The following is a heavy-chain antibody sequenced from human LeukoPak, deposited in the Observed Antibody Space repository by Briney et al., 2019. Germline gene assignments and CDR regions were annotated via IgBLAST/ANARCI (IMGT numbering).Heavy chain of an antibody. Sequence: ASVKVSCKASGYTFTGYDINWVRQATGRGLEWMGWMNPNSGNTGYAQKFQGRVAITRNTSISTAYMELSSLRSDDTAVYYCARDDNYGIFVNVDYWGQGTLVTVSS. J-gene: IGHJ4*02. CDR1: GYTFTGYD. V-gene: IGHV1-8*03. CDR2: MNPNSGNT. CDR3: ARDDNYGIFVNVDY. D-gene: IGHD4-11*01.